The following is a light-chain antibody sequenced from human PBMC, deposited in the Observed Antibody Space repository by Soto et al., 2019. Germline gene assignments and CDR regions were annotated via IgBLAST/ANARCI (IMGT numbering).Light chain of an antibody. CDR2: DVG. CDR1: SSDVGGYNY. CDR3: SSYTSSSTLV. V-gene: IGLV2-14*01. Sequence: QSALTQPASVSGSPGQSITISCTGTSSDVGGYNYVSWYQQHPGKAPKLMIYDVGNRPSGVSNRFSGSKSGNTASLTISGLHAEDEADYYCSSYTSSSTLVFGGGTKLTVL. J-gene: IGLJ2*01.